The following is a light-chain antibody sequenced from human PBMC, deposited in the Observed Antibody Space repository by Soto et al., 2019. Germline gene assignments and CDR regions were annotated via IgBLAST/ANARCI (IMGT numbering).Light chain of an antibody. V-gene: IGLV2-14*03. J-gene: IGLJ1*01. CDR1: SSDVAEYKY. CDR2: DVS. CDR3: SAYTTSIALYV. Sequence: QSALTQRASVSGSPGQSITISCTETSSDVAEYKYVSWYQQHPGRAPKLIIYDVSNRSSGVSNRFSGSKSGSTASLTISGLQAEDEADYYCSAYTTSIALYVFGAGTKVTVL.